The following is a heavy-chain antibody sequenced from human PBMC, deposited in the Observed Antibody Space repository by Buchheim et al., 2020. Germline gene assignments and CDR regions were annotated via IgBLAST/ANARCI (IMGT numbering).Heavy chain of an antibody. V-gene: IGHV1-46*01. J-gene: IGHJ4*02. CDR2: INPSGAGT. D-gene: IGHD6-13*01. Sequence: QVQLVQSGAEVKKPGASVKVSCKASGYTFTSYYVHWVRQAPGQGLEWMGIINPSGAGTSYSQKFQGRVTMTRDKSTSTVYMELSSLRSEDTAVYYCARDRGAAAGTSPGYWGRGTL. CDR1: GYTFTSYY. CDR3: ARDRGAAAGTSPGY.